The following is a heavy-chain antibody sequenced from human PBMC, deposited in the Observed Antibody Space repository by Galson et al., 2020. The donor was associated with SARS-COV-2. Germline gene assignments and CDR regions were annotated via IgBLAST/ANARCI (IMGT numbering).Heavy chain of an antibody. J-gene: IGHJ4*02. CDR1: GGSFSSGSYY. CDR2: IHYSGNT. V-gene: IGHV4-39*06. Sequence: SETLSLTCTVSGGSFSSGSYYWAWLRPPPGQGLEWIGAIHYSGNTHYKPSLTSRVATTVDTSKNHFTLKPGSVTAADTAIYYCARLGHCTGDSCDLEYWGQGTLVTVSS. D-gene: IGHD2-8*02. CDR3: ARLGHCTGDSCDLEY.